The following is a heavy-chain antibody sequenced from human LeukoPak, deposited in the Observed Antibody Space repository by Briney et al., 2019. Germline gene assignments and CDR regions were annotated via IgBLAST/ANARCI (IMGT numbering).Heavy chain of an antibody. V-gene: IGHV3-7*05. D-gene: IGHD2-2*01. Sequence: GGSLRHSCAASGFTFSSYLMSWVRQAPGKGLEWVANIKQDGSEKYYVDSVKGRFTISRDNAKNSLYLQMNSLRAEDTAVYYCARDQRYCSSSSCPWEPFDYWGEGTLVTVSS. CDR3: ARDQRYCSSSSCPWEPFDY. CDR2: IKQDGSEK. J-gene: IGHJ4*02. CDR1: GFTFSSYL.